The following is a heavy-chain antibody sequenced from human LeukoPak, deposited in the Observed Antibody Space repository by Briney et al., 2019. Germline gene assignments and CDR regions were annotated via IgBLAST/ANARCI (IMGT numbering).Heavy chain of an antibody. D-gene: IGHD4-17*01. V-gene: IGHV3-23*01. J-gene: IGHJ4*02. CDR3: AKGKNGDYYY. CDR2: IRGSGGST. CDR1: GFTFRSYG. Sequence: GGSLRLSCAASGFTFRSYGMSWVRPAPGKGLEWVSAIRGSGGSTYYADSVKGRFTIPRDNSKNTLYLQMNSLRAEDTAVYYCAKGKNGDYYYWGQGTLVTVSS.